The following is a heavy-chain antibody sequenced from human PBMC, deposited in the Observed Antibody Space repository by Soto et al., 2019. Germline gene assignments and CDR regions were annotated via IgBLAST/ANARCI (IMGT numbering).Heavy chain of an antibody. CDR3: AREGKGDYYDTSGYYFDY. D-gene: IGHD3-22*01. CDR2: IYYSGST. CDR1: GGSICRGDYY. V-gene: IGHV4-30-4*01. Sequence: SETLSLTCTVSGGSICRGDYYWSWIRQPPGKGLEWIGYIYYSGSTYYNPSLKSRVTISIDTSKNQFSLKLSSVTAADTAVYYCAREGKGDYYDTSGYYFDYWGQGTLVTVSS. J-gene: IGHJ4*02.